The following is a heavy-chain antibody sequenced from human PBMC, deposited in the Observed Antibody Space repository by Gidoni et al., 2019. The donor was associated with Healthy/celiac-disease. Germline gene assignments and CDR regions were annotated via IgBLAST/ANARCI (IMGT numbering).Heavy chain of an antibody. D-gene: IGHD3-22*01. CDR1: GYTFTGYY. CDR3: AANYYDSSGYWTGDAFDI. V-gene: IGHV1-2*02. Sequence: QVQLVQSGAEVKKPGASVKVSCKASGYTFTGYYMHWVRQAPGQGREWMGWINPNSGGTNYAQKFQGRVTMTRDTSISTAYMELSRLRSDDTAVYYCAANYYDSSGYWTGDAFDIWGQGTMVTVSS. J-gene: IGHJ3*02. CDR2: INPNSGGT.